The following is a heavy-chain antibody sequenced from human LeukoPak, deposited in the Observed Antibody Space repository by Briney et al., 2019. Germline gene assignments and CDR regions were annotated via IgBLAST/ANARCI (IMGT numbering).Heavy chain of an antibody. CDR1: GFIFSKYG. J-gene: IGHJ6*04. CDR2: IRYDGANK. Sequence: GESLRLSCVASGFIFSKYGMHWVRQAPGKGLEWVTFIRYDGANKLYVDSVKGRFTISRDNPKNTLYLQMNNLRPEDTAVYYCAKEDSSGPIHYGGSGLDEETDVWGKGTTVIVSS. D-gene: IGHD4-23*01. V-gene: IGHV3-30*02. CDR3: AKEDSSGPIHYGGSGLDEETDV.